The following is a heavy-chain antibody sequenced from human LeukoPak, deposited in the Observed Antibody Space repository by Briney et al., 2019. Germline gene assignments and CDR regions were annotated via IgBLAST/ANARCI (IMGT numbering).Heavy chain of an antibody. CDR2: IIPIFGTA. V-gene: IGHV1-69*05. J-gene: IGHJ4*02. CDR3: ARGSQAARPLDY. D-gene: IGHD6-6*01. Sequence: SVKVSCKASGGTFSSYAISWVRQAPGQGLEWMGRIIPIFGTANYAQKFQGRVTITTDESTSTGYKELSSLRSEDTAVYYCARGSQAARPLDYWGQGTLVTVSS. CDR1: GGTFSSYA.